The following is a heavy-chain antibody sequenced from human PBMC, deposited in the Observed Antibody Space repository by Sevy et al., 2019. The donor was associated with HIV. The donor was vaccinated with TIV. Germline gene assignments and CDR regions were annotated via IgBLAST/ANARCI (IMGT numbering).Heavy chain of an antibody. CDR1: GFTFSSYS. CDR2: ISSSSSYI. D-gene: IGHD3-3*01. V-gene: IGHV3-21*01. J-gene: IGHJ6*02. Sequence: GGSLRLSCAASGFTFSSYSMNWVRQAPGKGLEWVSSISSSSSYIYYAHSVKGRFTISRDNAKNSLYLQMNSLRAEDTAVYYCARDGIYDFWSGYFVSYGMDVWGQGTTVTVSS. CDR3: ARDGIYDFWSGYFVSYGMDV.